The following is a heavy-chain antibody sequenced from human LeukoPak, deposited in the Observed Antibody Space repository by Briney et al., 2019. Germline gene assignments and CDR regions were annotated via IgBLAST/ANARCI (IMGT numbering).Heavy chain of an antibody. CDR3: ATVFTAMVYYFDY. V-gene: IGHV1-24*01. D-gene: IGHD5-18*01. Sequence: ASVKVSCKTSGYTFTTYSIHWVRQAPGKGLEWMGGFNPEDGETIYAQKFQGRVTMTEDTSTDTAYMELSSLRSEDTAVYYCATVFTAMVYYFDYWGQGTLVTVSS. CDR1: GYTFTTYS. CDR2: FNPEDGET. J-gene: IGHJ4*02.